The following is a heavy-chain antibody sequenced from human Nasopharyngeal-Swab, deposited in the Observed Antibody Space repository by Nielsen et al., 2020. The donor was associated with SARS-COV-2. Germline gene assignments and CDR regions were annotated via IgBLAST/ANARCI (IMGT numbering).Heavy chain of an antibody. CDR1: GYTFTSYD. Sequence: ASVKVSCKASGYTFTSYDINWARQATGQGLEWMGWMNPNSGNTGYAQKFQGRVTMTRNTSISTAYMELSSLRSEDTAVYYCASETQDYYYYYYGMDVWGQGTTVTVS. V-gene: IGHV1-8*01. J-gene: IGHJ6*02. CDR3: ASETQDYYYYYYGMDV. CDR2: MNPNSGNT.